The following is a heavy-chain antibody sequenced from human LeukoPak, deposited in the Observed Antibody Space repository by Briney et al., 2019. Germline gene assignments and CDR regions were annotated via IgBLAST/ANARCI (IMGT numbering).Heavy chain of an antibody. V-gene: IGHV4-4*09. CDR3: AIHYQERGLDY. D-gene: IGHD1-1*01. CDR2: IYTSGST. CDR1: GGPITSYY. J-gene: IGHJ4*02. Sequence: PSETLSPTCTVSGGPITSYYWSWIRQPPGKGLEWIGYIYTSGSTNYNPSRKSRVTISVDTSKNQFSLKLSSVTAADTAVYYCAIHYQERGLDYWGQGTLATVSS.